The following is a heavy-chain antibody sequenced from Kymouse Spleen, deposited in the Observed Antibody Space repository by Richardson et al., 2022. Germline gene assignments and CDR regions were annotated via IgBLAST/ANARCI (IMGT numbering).Heavy chain of an antibody. Sequence: EVQLVESGGGLVQPGGSLRLSCAASGFTFSSYWMSWVRQAPGKGLEWVANIKQDGSEKYYVDSVKGRFTISRDNAKNSLYLQMNSLRAEDTAVYYCAREGGTMVRGVIHMDVWGQGTTVTVSS. CDR3: AREGGTMVRGVIHMDV. CDR2: IKQDGSEK. D-gene: IGHD3-10*01. V-gene: IGHV3-7*01. J-gene: IGHJ6*02. CDR1: GFTFSSYW.